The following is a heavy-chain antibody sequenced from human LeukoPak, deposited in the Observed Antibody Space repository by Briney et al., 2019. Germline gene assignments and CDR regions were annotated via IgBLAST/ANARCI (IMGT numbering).Heavy chain of an antibody. D-gene: IGHD2-2*01. CDR2: VSGSGGNT. CDR3: AKEYCSSTNCPIDY. CDR1: GFTFSSYA. V-gene: IGHV3-23*01. J-gene: IGHJ4*02. Sequence: GGSLRLSCAASGFTFSSYAMSWVRQPPGKGLEWVSTVSGSGGNTYYTDSVKGRFTISRDNSKNTMYLQMNSLRAEDTAVYYCAKEYCSSTNCPIDYWGQGTLVTVSS.